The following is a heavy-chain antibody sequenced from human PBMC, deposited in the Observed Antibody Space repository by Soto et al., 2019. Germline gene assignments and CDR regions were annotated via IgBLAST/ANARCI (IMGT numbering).Heavy chain of an antibody. CDR3: AKGAYCGGDCYSRSTYYYYGMDV. CDR2: ISGSGGST. V-gene: IGHV3-23*01. J-gene: IGHJ6*02. Sequence: GGSLRLSCAASGFTFSSYAMSWVRQAPGKGLEWVSAISGSGGSTYYADSVKGRFTISRDNSKNTLYLQVNSLRAEDTAVYYCAKGAYCGGDCYSRSTYYYYGMDVWGQGTTVTVSS. D-gene: IGHD2-21*02. CDR1: GFTFSSYA.